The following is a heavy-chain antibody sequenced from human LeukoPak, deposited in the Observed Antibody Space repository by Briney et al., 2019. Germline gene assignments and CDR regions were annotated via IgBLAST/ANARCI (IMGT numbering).Heavy chain of an antibody. V-gene: IGHV3-74*01. J-gene: IGHJ4*02. CDR3: VRLLDLDY. Sequence: GGSLRLSCAASGFTFSRYWMHWVRQAPGKGLVWVSRINSDGSLTDYADPVKGRFTISRDNAENTLYLQMNSLKVEDTAVYYCVRLLDLDYWGQGTLVTVSS. D-gene: IGHD3-10*01. CDR1: GFTFSRYW. CDR2: INSDGSLT.